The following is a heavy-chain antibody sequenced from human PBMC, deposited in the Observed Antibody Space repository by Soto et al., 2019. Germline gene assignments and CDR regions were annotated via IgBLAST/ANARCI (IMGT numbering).Heavy chain of an antibody. CDR3: ARVPRPFEWLLYFSEFGLPSPLDY. CDR2: MNPNSGNT. CDR1: GYTFTSYD. D-gene: IGHD3-3*01. V-gene: IGHV1-8*01. Sequence: ASVKVSCKASGYTFTSYDINWVRQATGQGLEWMGWMNPNSGNTGYAQKYQGRVTMTRNTSISTAYMELSSLRSEDTALYYCARVPRPFEWLLYFSEFGLPSPLDYWGQGTLVTVSS. J-gene: IGHJ4*02.